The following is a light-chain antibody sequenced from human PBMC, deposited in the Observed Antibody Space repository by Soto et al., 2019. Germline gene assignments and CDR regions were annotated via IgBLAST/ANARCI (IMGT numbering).Light chain of an antibody. V-gene: IGKV3-15*01. J-gene: IGKJ1*01. CDR1: QTVSTN. CDR2: GAS. Sequence: EIVMTQSPATLSVSPGERATLSCRASQTVSTNLAWYQQKPGQAPRLLIHGASTRATGIPARFSGSGSGTELTLTINSLQSEDFAVYYCQQCNDWPWTFGQGTKVEIK. CDR3: QQCNDWPWT.